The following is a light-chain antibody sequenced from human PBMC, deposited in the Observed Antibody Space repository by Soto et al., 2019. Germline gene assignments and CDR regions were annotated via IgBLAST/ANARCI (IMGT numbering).Light chain of an antibody. V-gene: IGLV2-14*03. CDR1: RSDIGAYAY. CDR2: HVR. CDR3: SSLTTSSTWV. Sequence: QSVLTQPASVSGSPGQSITISCTGTRSDIGAYAYVSWYQQYPGKAPKLMIYHVRSPPSGVSNRFSGSKSGNTASLIISGLQPEDEADYYCSSLTTSSTWVFGGGTKLTVL. J-gene: IGLJ3*02.